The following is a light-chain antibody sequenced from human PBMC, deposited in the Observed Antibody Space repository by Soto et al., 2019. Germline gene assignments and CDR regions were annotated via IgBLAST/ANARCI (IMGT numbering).Light chain of an antibody. J-gene: IGLJ2*01. CDR2: DVT. Sequence: QSVLTQPASVSGSPGQSITISCTGTSSDVGGSDYVSWYQQHPGKAPKLMIYDVTNRPSGVSNRFSGSKSDNTASLTISGLQAEDEADYYCSSYTSNNNLLFGGGTKVTVL. CDR1: SSDVGGSDY. CDR3: SSYTSNNNLL. V-gene: IGLV2-14*03.